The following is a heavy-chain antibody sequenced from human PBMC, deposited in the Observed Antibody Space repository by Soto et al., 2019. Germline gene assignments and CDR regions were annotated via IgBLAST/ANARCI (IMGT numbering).Heavy chain of an antibody. Sequence: GGSLRLSCAASGFTFDDYAMHWVRQAPGKGLEWVSGISWNSGSIGYADSVKGRFTISRDNAKNSLYLQMNSLRAEDTALYYCAKSEAAAADAFDIWGQGTMVTVS. CDR3: AKSEAAAADAFDI. D-gene: IGHD6-13*01. CDR1: GFTFDDYA. V-gene: IGHV3-9*01. CDR2: ISWNSGSI. J-gene: IGHJ3*02.